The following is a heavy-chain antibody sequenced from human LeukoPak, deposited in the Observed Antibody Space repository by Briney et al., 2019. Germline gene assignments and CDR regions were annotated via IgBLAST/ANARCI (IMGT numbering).Heavy chain of an antibody. CDR3: AKDNCGGDCYSIDL. Sequence: GGSLRLSCAASGVTFSSYGMHWVRQAPGKGLEWVAVISYDGSNKYYADSVKGRFTISRDNAKNSLYLQMNSLRAEDTALYYCAKDNCGGDCYSIDLWGRGTLVTVSS. CDR2: ISYDGSNK. V-gene: IGHV3-30*18. D-gene: IGHD2-21*02. J-gene: IGHJ2*01. CDR1: GVTFSSYG.